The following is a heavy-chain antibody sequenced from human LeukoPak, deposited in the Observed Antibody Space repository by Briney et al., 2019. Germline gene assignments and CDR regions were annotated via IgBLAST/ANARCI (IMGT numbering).Heavy chain of an antibody. V-gene: IGHV4-39*01. CDR3: ARQGDSGYRPGWFDP. Sequence: SETLSLTCTVSGDSISSGSHYWGWIRQPPGKGLEWIGSIYYSGSTYYNPSLKSRVTISVDTSKNQFSLKLSSVTAADTAVYYCARQGDSGYRPGWFDPWGQGTLVTVSS. J-gene: IGHJ5*02. CDR2: IYYSGST. D-gene: IGHD5-12*01. CDR1: GDSISSGSHY.